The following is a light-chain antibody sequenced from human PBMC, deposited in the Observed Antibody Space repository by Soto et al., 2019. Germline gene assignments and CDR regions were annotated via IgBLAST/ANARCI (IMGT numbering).Light chain of an antibody. Sequence: EVVLTQSPGTLSLSPGERATLSCRASQSVADSYLAWYQQKPGRAPRLLFYAATRRATGIPDRFSGSGSGTDFTLTISTLEPDDFAVYYCQQRSNWPPTFGQGTKVDIK. J-gene: IGKJ1*01. V-gene: IGKV3D-20*02. CDR3: QQRSNWPPT. CDR2: AAT. CDR1: QSVADSY.